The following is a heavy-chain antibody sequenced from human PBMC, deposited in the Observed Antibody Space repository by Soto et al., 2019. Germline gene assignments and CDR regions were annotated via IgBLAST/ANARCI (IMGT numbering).Heavy chain of an antibody. V-gene: IGHV3-43*01. CDR2: ISWDGGST. CDR3: AKGSSSWYEDPDYYYVMDV. Sequence: GGSLRLSCAASGFTFDDYTMHWVRQAPGKGLEWVSLISWDGGSTYYADCVKGRFTISRDNSKNSLYLQMNSLRTEDTALYYCAKGSSSWYEDPDYYYVMDVWGQGTTVTVS. J-gene: IGHJ6*02. CDR1: GFTFDDYT. D-gene: IGHD6-13*01.